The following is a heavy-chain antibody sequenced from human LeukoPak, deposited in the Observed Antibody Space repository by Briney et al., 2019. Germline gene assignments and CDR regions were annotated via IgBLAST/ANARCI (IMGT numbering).Heavy chain of an antibody. CDR2: IIPIFGTA. D-gene: IGHD3-9*01. Sequence: ASVKVSCKASGGTFNSYAIGWVRQAPGQGLEWMGGIIPIFGTANYAQKFQGRVTITADESTSTAYMELSSLRSEDTAVYYCARDSGRHDILTGYVELDYWGQGTLVTVSS. CDR3: ARDSGRHDILTGYVELDY. J-gene: IGHJ4*02. V-gene: IGHV1-69*13. CDR1: GGTFNSYA.